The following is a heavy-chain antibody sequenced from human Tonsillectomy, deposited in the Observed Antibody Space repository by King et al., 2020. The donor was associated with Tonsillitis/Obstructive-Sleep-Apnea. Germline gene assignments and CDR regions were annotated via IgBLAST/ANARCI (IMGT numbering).Heavy chain of an antibody. CDR2: INPSGGST. CDR1: GYTFTTYY. V-gene: IGHV1-46*01. D-gene: IGHD2-2*01. Sequence: VQLVESGAEVKKPGASVKVSCKASGYTFTTYYMHWVRQAPGQGLEWMGIINPSGGSTSYAQKFQGRVTMTRDTSTSTAYMELSSLRSEDTAVYYCARGQEFEYCSYTSCYDWFDPWGQGTLVTVSS. CDR3: ARGQEFEYCSYTSCYDWFDP. J-gene: IGHJ5*02.